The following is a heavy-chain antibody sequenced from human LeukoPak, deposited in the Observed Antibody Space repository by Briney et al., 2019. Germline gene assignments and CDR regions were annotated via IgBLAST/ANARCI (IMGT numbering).Heavy chain of an antibody. V-gene: IGHV4-39*01. Sequence: SETLSLTCTVSGDSISSSSYYWGWIRQPPGKGLEWIASIYYSGSTYCNPSLKSRVTISVDTSKNQFSLKLSSVTAADTAVYYCARVEMATIFAFDIWGQGTLVTVSS. D-gene: IGHD5-24*01. CDR2: IYYSGST. J-gene: IGHJ3*02. CDR1: GDSISSSSYY. CDR3: ARVEMATIFAFDI.